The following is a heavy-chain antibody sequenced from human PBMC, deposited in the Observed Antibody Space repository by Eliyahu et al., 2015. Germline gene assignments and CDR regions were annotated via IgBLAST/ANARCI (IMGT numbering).Heavy chain of an antibody. D-gene: IGHD6-19*01. CDR1: GFXLXXXA. Sequence: EVQLVESGGGLVKPGGSLRLSCAAXGFXLXXXAMNWVRQAPGRGLEGVSSISSSSYTIYYSDSVKGRFTISRDNAKNSLYLQMNNLRAEDTALYYCARDRQGHGSGPSTFDCWGQGTLVTVSS. J-gene: IGHJ4*02. V-gene: IGHV3-21*02. CDR3: ARDRQGHGSGPSTFDC. CDR2: ISSSSYTI.